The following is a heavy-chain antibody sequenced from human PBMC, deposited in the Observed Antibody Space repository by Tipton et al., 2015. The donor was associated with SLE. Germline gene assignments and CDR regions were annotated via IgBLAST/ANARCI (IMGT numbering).Heavy chain of an antibody. CDR1: GGSISSYY. CDR2: IYYSGST. V-gene: IGHV4-59*12. D-gene: IGHD3-22*01. Sequence: TLSLTCTVSGGSISSYYWSWIRQPPGKGLEWIGYIYYSGSTYYNPSLKSRVTISVDTSKNQFSLKLSSVTAADTAVYYCARDYYDSSPNFDLWGRGTLVTVSS. J-gene: IGHJ2*01. CDR3: ARDYYDSSPNFDL.